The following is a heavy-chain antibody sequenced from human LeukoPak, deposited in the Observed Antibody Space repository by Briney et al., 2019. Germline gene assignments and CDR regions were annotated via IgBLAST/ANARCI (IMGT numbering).Heavy chain of an antibody. CDR3: ARVYNWNHFDY. CDR2: ISGSGGRT. J-gene: IGHJ4*02. D-gene: IGHD1-20*01. Sequence: GGSLRLSCADSGLTFSTYAMTWVRQAPGKGLEWVSTISGSGGRTFYADSVKGRFAISRDDSKNTLHLQMNSLRAEDTAVYYCARVYNWNHFDYWGQGTLVTVSS. CDR1: GLTFSTYA. V-gene: IGHV3-23*01.